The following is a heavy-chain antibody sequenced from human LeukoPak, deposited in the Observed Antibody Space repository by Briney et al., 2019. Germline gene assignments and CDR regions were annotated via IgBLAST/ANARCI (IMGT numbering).Heavy chain of an antibody. CDR3: ARDDDYGDYAYFDY. V-gene: IGHV1-18*01. D-gene: IGHD4-17*01. CDR1: GGTFSSYA. Sequence: GSSVMVSCKASGGTFSSYAISWVRQAPGQGLEWMGWISAYNGNTNYAQKLQGRVTMTTDTSTSTAYMELRSLRSDDTAVYYCARDDDYGDYAYFDYWGQGTLVTVSS. J-gene: IGHJ4*02. CDR2: ISAYNGNT.